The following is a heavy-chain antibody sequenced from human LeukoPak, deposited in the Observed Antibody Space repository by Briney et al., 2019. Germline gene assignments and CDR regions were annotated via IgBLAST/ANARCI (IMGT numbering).Heavy chain of an antibody. Sequence: SETLSLTCTVSGYSISSGYYWGWIRQPPGKGLEWIGSIYHSGSTYYNPSLKSRVTISVDTSKNQFSLKLSSVTAADTAVYYCASTYYDYVWGINYWGQGTLVTVSS. CDR2: IYHSGST. V-gene: IGHV4-38-2*02. CDR3: ASTYYDYVWGINY. J-gene: IGHJ4*02. CDR1: GYSISSGYY. D-gene: IGHD3-16*01.